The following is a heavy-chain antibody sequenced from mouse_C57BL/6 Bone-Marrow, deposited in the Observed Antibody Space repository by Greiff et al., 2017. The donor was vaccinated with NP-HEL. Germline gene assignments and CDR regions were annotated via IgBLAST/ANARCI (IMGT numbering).Heavy chain of an antibody. Sequence: DVQLQESGPGLAKPSQTLSLTCSVTGYSITSDYWNWIRKFPGNKLEYMGYISYSGSTYYNPSLKSRISITRDTSKNQYYLQLNSVTTEDTATYYCAGASQYYGSSYWYFDVWGTGTTVTVSS. CDR3: AGASQYYGSSYWYFDV. D-gene: IGHD1-1*01. V-gene: IGHV3-8*01. CDR1: GYSITSDY. CDR2: ISYSGST. J-gene: IGHJ1*03.